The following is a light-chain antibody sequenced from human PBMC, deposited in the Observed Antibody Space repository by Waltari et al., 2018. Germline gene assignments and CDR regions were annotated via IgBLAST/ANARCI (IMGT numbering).Light chain of an antibody. Sequence: AIQITQSPSSLSASTGHKVTITCRASQGISNYLAWYQQKPGKAPTLLIYDASTLQRGVPSRFSGSGSGTDFTLTISCLQSEDFATFYCQQYYGYPLTFGPGTKVDVK. CDR3: QQYYGYPLT. CDR2: DAS. CDR1: QGISNY. V-gene: IGKV1-8*01. J-gene: IGKJ3*01.